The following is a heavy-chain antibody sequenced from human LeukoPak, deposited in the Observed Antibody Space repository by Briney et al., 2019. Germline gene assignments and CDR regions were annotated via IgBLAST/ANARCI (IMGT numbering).Heavy chain of an antibody. CDR3: AGSAVRRFGDLVY. Sequence: GGSLRLSCAASGFSFATNWMHWVREVPGKGLMWVARINSDGTTTNYAAPVKGRFTISRDNAKSTLYLQMNSLRAEDSGVYYCAGSAVRRFGDLVYWGLGRLVTVTS. D-gene: IGHD3-10*01. CDR1: GFSFATNW. J-gene: IGHJ4*02. V-gene: IGHV3-74*01. CDR2: INSDGTTT.